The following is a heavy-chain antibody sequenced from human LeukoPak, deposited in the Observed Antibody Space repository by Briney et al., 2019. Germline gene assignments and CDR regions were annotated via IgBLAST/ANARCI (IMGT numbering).Heavy chain of an antibody. Sequence: PGGSLRLSRAASGFTLSSYAVSWVRQAPGEGRGGVAAISGSGGSTYYADSVKGRFTISRDNSKNTLYLQMSSLRAEDTAVYYCAKDNAPVRPVVRGVMDYWGQGTLVTVSS. D-gene: IGHD3-10*01. CDR2: ISGSGGST. CDR1: GFTLSSYA. V-gene: IGHV3-23*01. J-gene: IGHJ4*02. CDR3: AKDNAPVRPVVRGVMDY.